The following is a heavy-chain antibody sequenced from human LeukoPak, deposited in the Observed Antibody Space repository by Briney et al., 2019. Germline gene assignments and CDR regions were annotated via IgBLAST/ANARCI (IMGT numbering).Heavy chain of an antibody. Sequence: PGGSLRLSCAASGFTVSSNYMSWVRQAPGKGLEWVSVIYSGGSTYYADSVKGRFTISRDNSKNTLYLQMNSLRAEDTAVYYCARDPGSYQGDAFDIWGQGTMVTVSS. V-gene: IGHV3-66*01. D-gene: IGHD7-27*01. CDR2: IYSGGST. CDR1: GFTVSSNY. CDR3: ARDPGSYQGDAFDI. J-gene: IGHJ3*02.